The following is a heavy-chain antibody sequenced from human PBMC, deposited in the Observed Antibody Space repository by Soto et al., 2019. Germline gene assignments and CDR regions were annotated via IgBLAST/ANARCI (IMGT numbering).Heavy chain of an antibody. Sequence: QLQLQESGSGLVKPSQTLSLTCAVSGGSISSGGYSWSWIRQPPGKGLEWIGYIYHSGSTYYNPSLKSRVTISVDRSKNQFSLKLSSVTAADTAVYYCARVRITMFRGVIKPQYYFDYWGQGTLVTVSS. CDR1: GGSISSGGYS. J-gene: IGHJ4*02. D-gene: IGHD3-10*01. CDR3: ARVRITMFRGVIKPQYYFDY. CDR2: IYHSGST. V-gene: IGHV4-30-2*01.